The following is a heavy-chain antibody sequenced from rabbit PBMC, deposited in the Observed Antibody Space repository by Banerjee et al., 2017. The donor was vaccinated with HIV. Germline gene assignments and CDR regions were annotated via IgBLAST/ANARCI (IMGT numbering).Heavy chain of an antibody. V-gene: IGHV1S40*01. Sequence: QSLEESGGDLVKPGASLTLTCTASGFSFSISYYMCWVRQAPGKGLEWIACIYAGSGSTYYASWAKGRFTISKTSSTTVTLQMTSLTAADTATYVCAIRYWDYSGVGYALNLWGPGTLVTVS. J-gene: IGHJ6*01. CDR2: IYAGSGST. CDR3: AIRYWDYSGVGYALNL. D-gene: IGHD6-1*01. CDR1: GFSFSISYY.